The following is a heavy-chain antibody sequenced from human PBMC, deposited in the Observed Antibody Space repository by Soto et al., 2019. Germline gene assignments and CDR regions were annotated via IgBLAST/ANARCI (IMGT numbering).Heavy chain of an antibody. CDR3: ARPLHRNYYYGMDV. V-gene: IGHV1-69*06. CDR2: IIPIFGTA. J-gene: IGHJ6*02. Sequence: SVKVSCKASGGTFSSYAISWVRQAPGQGLEWMGGIIPIFGTANYAQKFQGRVTITADKSTSTAYMELSSLRSEDTAVYYCARPLHRNYYYGMDVWGQGTTVTVSS. CDR1: GGTFSSYA.